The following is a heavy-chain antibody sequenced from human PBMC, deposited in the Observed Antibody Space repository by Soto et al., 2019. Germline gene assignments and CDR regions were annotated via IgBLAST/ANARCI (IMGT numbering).Heavy chain of an antibody. J-gene: IGHJ6*02. CDR2: IIPIFGTA. CDR3: ASVLVGATYYYGMDV. D-gene: IGHD1-26*01. Sequence: QVQLVQSGAEVKKPGSSAKVSCKASGGTFSSYAISWVRQAPGQGLEWMGGIIPIFGTADYAQKFQGRVTITADESTSTAYMELSSLRSEDTALYYCASVLVGATYYYGMDVWGQGTTVTVSS. CDR1: GGTFSSYA. V-gene: IGHV1-69*12.